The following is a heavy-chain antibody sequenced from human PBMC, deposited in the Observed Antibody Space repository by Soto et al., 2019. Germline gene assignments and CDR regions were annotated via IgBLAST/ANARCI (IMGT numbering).Heavy chain of an antibody. V-gene: IGHV4-31*03. CDR3: ARDWKMVRGVNWFDP. CDR1: GGSISSGGYY. D-gene: IGHD3-10*01. Sequence: QVQLQESGPGLVKPSQTLSLTCTVSGGSISSGGYYWSWIRQHPGKGLEWIGYIYYSGSTYYNPSLKSRVTISVDPSKHQFSLKLSSVTAADTAVYYCARDWKMVRGVNWFDPWGQGTLVTVSS. J-gene: IGHJ5*02. CDR2: IYYSGST.